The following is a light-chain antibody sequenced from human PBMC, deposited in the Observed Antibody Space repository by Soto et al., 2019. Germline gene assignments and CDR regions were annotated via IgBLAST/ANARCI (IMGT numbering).Light chain of an antibody. V-gene: IGKV3-20*01. J-gene: IGKJ4*01. CDR1: QSISSSF. CDR3: QHYGSPLT. Sequence: EIVLSQAPVRLSLSTGERASLSCGASQSISSSFLAWYQQKPGQAPRLLIYGTSSRATGIPDRFSGSGSGTDFTLTISRLEPDDFAVYYCQHYGSPLTFGGGTKVAIK. CDR2: GTS.